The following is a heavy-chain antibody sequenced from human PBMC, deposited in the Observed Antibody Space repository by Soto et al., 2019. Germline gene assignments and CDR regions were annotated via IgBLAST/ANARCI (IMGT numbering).Heavy chain of an antibody. CDR3: TTDPYIVGATTGDY. J-gene: IGHJ4*02. D-gene: IGHD1-26*01. CDR1: GFTFSNAW. Sequence: EVQLVESGGGLVKPGGSLRLSCAASGFTFSNAWMNWVRQAPGKGLEWVGRIKSKTDGGTTDYAAPVKGRFTISRDDSKNTLYLQMNSLKTEDTAVYFCTTDPYIVGATTGDYWGQGTLVTVSS. V-gene: IGHV3-15*07. CDR2: IKSKTDGGTT.